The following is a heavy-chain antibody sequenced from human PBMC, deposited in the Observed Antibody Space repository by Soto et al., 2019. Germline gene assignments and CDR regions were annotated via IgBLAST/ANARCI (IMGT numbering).Heavy chain of an antibody. D-gene: IGHD2-8*01. Sequence: QVQLQESGPGLVKPSGTLSLTCAVSGGSISSSNWWSWVRQPPGKGLEWIGEIYHSGSTNYNPSLKSRVTISVDKSKNQFSLKLSSVTAADTAVYYCARDPLGDCTNGVCYGNYYGMDVWGQGTTVTVSS. CDR1: GGSISSSNW. CDR3: ARDPLGDCTNGVCYGNYYGMDV. J-gene: IGHJ6*02. V-gene: IGHV4-4*02. CDR2: IYHSGST.